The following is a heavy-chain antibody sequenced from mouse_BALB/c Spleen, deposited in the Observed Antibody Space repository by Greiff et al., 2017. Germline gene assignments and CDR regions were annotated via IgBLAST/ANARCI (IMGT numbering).Heavy chain of an antibody. CDR2: ISNGGGST. CDR3: ARNRGMITSFDY. J-gene: IGHJ2*01. Sequence: EVKLMESGGGLVQPGGSLKLSCAASGFTFSSYTMSWVRQTPEKRLEWVAYISNGGGSTYYPDTVKGRFTISRDNAKNTLYLQMSSLKSEDTAMYYCARNRGMITSFDYWGQGTTLTVSS. D-gene: IGHD2-4*01. V-gene: IGHV5-12-2*01. CDR1: GFTFSSYT.